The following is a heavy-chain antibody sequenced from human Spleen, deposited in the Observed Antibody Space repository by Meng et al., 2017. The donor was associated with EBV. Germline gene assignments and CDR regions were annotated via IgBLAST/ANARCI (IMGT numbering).Heavy chain of an antibody. J-gene: IGHJ4*02. CDR3: ARVAIYSGYDFDS. D-gene: IGHD5-12*01. CDR1: GRSIRSAAYY. CDR2: IFYSGTT. V-gene: IGHV4-30-4*08. Sequence: LQASGPGLVKPSPTLSLTCAVSGRSIRSAAYYWNWIRQPPGRGLEWIGHIFYSGTTSYNPSLESRLTISVDTSKNQFSLNLTSVTAADTAVYYCARVAIYSGYDFDSWGQGTLVTVSS.